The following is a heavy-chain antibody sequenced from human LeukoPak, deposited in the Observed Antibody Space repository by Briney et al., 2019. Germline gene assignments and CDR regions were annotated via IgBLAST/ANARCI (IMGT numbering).Heavy chain of an antibody. V-gene: IGHV3-7*01. Sequence: GESLRLSCAASGFTFTHFWMSWVRQAPGKGLEWVANIKQDGSDKYYVDSVKGRFTISRDNAKNSLYLQMNSLRAEDTALFYCARDSGYSSSSGFDYWGQGTLVTVSS. D-gene: IGHD6-6*01. CDR2: IKQDGSDK. J-gene: IGHJ4*02. CDR1: GFTFTHFW. CDR3: ARDSGYSSSSGFDY.